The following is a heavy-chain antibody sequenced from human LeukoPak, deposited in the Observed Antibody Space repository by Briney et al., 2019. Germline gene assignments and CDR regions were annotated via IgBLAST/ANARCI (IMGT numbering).Heavy chain of an antibody. Sequence: PSETLSLTCTVSGGSISSYYWNWIRQPAGKGLEWIGYIYYSGSTNYNPSLKSRVTISVDTSKNQFSLKLSSVTAADTAVYYCARQYCSGGSCPPMDVWGQGTTVTVSS. D-gene: IGHD2-15*01. V-gene: IGHV4-59*01. CDR1: GGSISSYY. J-gene: IGHJ6*02. CDR2: IYYSGST. CDR3: ARQYCSGGSCPPMDV.